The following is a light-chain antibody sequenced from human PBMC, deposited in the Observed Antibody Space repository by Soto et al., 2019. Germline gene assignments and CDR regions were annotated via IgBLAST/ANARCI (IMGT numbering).Light chain of an antibody. Sequence: EIVLTQSPGTLSLSPGERATLSCRASQSVDSNYLAWYQQKLGQAPRLLIYGASSRAKVIPDRLSGSGSGSDFSLTISRLEPEDFAVYYCQQHGRSSWTFGQGTKVEIK. CDR2: GAS. CDR1: QSVDSNY. CDR3: QQHGRSSWT. J-gene: IGKJ1*01. V-gene: IGKV3-20*01.